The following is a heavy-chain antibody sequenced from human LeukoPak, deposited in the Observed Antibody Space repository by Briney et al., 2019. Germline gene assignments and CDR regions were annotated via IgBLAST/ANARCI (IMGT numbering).Heavy chain of an antibody. V-gene: IGHV4-59*01. J-gene: IGHJ4*02. CDR2: IYYSGST. Sequence: SETLSLTCTVSGGSISSYYWSWIRQPPGKGLEWIGYIYYSGSTNYNPSLKSRVTISVDTSKNQFSLKLSSVTAADTAMYYCARLLAVAGTVNDYWGQGTLVTVSS. CDR1: GGSISSYY. CDR3: ARLLAVAGTVNDY. D-gene: IGHD6-19*01.